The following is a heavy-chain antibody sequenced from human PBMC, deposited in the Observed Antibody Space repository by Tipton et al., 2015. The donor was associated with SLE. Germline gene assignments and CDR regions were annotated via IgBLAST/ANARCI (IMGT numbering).Heavy chain of an antibody. CDR1: GFTFSSYA. CDR2: IYYSGST. Sequence: LRLSCAASGFTFSSYAMSWVRQAPGKGLEWIGGIYYSGSTYYNPSLKSRVTLSVDTSKNQFSLKLSSVTAADTAVYYCAGCGSGILDAFDIWGQGTMVTVSS. J-gene: IGHJ3*02. V-gene: IGHV4-59*01. D-gene: IGHD3-10*01. CDR3: AGCGSGILDAFDI.